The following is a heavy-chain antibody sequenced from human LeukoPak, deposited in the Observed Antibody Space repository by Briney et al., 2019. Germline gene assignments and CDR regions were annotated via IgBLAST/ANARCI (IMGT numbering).Heavy chain of an antibody. CDR2: IGPSGVIT. CDR1: GFTFSIHG. CDR3: ARRDIVVVVSASDY. J-gene: IGHJ4*02. V-gene: IGHV3-23*01. D-gene: IGHD2-15*01. Sequence: GGTLTLSCAASGFTFSIHGMNWVRQAPGKGLEWVSGIGPSGVITYYADSVKGRFTISRDNYKSTVYLQMNSLRVDDTAVYYCARRDIVVVVSASDYWGQGTLVTVSS.